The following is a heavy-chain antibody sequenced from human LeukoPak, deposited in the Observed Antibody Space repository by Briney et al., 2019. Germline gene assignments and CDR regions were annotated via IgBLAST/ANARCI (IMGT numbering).Heavy chain of an antibody. J-gene: IGHJ4*02. Sequence: GGSLRLPCAASGFTFSDYYMSWIRQAPGKGLEWVSYISSSGSTIYYADSVKGRFTISRDNAKNSLYLQMNSLRAEDTAVYYCARDLYGGNSYSDYWGQGTLVTVSS. CDR1: GFTFSDYY. CDR2: ISSSGSTI. V-gene: IGHV3-11*01. CDR3: ARDLYGGNSYSDY. D-gene: IGHD2-21*02.